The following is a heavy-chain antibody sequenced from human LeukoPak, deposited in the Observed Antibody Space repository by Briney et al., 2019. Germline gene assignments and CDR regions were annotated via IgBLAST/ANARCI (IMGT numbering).Heavy chain of an antibody. Sequence: GASVKVSCKASGYTFTGYYMHWVRQAPGQGLEWMGWINPNSGGTNYAQKFQGRVAMTRDTSISTAYMELSRLRSDDTAVYYCARALGKLARNVYNWFDPWGQGTLVTVSS. CDR1: GYTFTGYY. V-gene: IGHV1-2*02. J-gene: IGHJ5*02. CDR3: ARALGKLARNVYNWFDP. CDR2: INPNSGGT. D-gene: IGHD3-16*01.